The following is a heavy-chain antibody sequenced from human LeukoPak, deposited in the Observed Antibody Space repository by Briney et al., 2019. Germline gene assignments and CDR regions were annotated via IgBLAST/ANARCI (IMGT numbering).Heavy chain of an antibody. CDR3: AREGPYYFDY. V-gene: IGHV3-30*04. CDR1: GFTFSSYA. Sequence: PGRSLRLSCAASGFTFSSYAMHWVRQAPSKGLEWVAVISYDGSNKYYADSVKGRFTISRDNSKNTLYLQMNSLRAEDTAVFYCAREGPYYFDYWGQGTLVTVSS. J-gene: IGHJ4*02. CDR2: ISYDGSNK.